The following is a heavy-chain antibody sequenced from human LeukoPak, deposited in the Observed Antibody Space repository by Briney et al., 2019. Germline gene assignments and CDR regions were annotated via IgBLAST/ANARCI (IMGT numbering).Heavy chain of an antibody. V-gene: IGHV3-23*01. D-gene: IGHD3-16*01. CDR2: ITGSGGNR. Sequence: GGSLRLSCAASGFTFRIHGMNGGPHAPGRGLEWVSGITGSGGNRYYADSVKGRFTISRDNSKNTLCLQMNSLRGEDTAVYYCAEDDHYIRFLSGGQGTLVTVSS. J-gene: IGHJ4*02. CDR1: GFTFRIHG. CDR3: AEDDHYIRFLS.